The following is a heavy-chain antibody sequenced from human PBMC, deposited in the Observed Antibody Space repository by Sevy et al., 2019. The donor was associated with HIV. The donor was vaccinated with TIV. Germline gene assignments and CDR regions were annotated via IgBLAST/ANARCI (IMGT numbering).Heavy chain of an antibody. Sequence: SETLSLTCTVSGGSISSYYWSWIRQPAGKGLEWIGRIYTSGSTNYNPSLKSRVTMSVDTSKNQFSLKLGSVTAADTAVYYCARDIPIVVVPAVNYGMDVWGQGTTVTVSS. D-gene: IGHD2-2*01. CDR2: IYTSGST. V-gene: IGHV4-4*07. CDR3: ARDIPIVVVPAVNYGMDV. CDR1: GGSISSYY. J-gene: IGHJ6*02.